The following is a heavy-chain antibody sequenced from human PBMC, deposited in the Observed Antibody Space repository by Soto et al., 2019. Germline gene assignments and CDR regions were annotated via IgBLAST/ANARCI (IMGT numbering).Heavy chain of an antibody. CDR2: VTYSGST. V-gene: IGHV4-34*01. CDR1: GESVRDYF. CDR3: ARGLPANS. Sequence: QVQLQQWGAGLLKPSETLSLTCAVFGESVRDYFWSWIRQPPGKGLEWIGEVTYSGSTNYNPSLKSRVTMSVHTSENRFSLQLRSVTAADAAVYYCARGLPANSWGQGTLVTVSS. J-gene: IGHJ4*02.